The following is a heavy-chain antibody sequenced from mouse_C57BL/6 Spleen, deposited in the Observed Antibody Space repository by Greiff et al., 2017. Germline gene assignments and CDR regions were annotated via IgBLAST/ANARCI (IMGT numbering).Heavy chain of an antibody. Sequence: QVQLQQSGAELARPGASVKLSCKASGYTFTNYTMHWVKQRSGQGLEWIGYINPGSGYIKYNQKFKDKATLTADKSSSTAYMQLSSLTSEDSAVYYGARGDITTVVAPYAYWGQGALVTVSA. CDR1: GYTFTNYT. D-gene: IGHD1-1*01. J-gene: IGHJ3*01. V-gene: IGHV1-4*01. CDR3: ARGDITTVVAPYAY. CDR2: INPGSGYI.